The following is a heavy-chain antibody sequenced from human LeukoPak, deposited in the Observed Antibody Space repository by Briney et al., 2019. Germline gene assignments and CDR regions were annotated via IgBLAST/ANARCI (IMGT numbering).Heavy chain of an antibody. CDR1: GGSISSSSYY. CDR2: IYFSGST. Sequence: SETLSLTCTVSGGSISSSSYYWGWIRQPPGKGLEWIGTIYFSGSTSYNPSLKGRVTMSVDTSTNQFSLKLSSVTAADTAVYYCATYPFRGATHYFDYWGQGILVTVSS. V-gene: IGHV4-39*07. CDR3: ATYPFRGATHYFDY. J-gene: IGHJ4*02. D-gene: IGHD3-10*01.